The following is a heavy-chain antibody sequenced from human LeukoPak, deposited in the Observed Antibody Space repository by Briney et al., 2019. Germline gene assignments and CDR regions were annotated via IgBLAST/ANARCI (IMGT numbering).Heavy chain of an antibody. V-gene: IGHV4-39*06. CDR2: SDCSRNT. Sequence: SESLTLTCAASGFTISSNSKYWVRNPQPPGKGLDSIVSSDCSRNTYYNPSLKRRITIAEDTNKNQLHLKLSTVTAADTDEYSCARGPGQLVLSLFDYWGEGTVVSVSS. D-gene: IGHD6-6*01. CDR1: GFTISSNSKY. J-gene: IGHJ4*02. CDR3: ARGPGQLVLSLFDY.